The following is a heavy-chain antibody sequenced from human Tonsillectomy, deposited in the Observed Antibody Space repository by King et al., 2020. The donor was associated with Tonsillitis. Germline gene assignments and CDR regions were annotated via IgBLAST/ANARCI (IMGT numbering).Heavy chain of an antibody. J-gene: IGHJ4*02. CDR2: IRYDGNYI. V-gene: IGHV3-30*02. D-gene: IGHD3-16*02. CDR3: AKEGGGDFWGNYRVGAFDY. CDR1: GFTFSSYD. Sequence: QLVQSGGGVVQPGGSLRLSCVASGFTFSSYDSHWVRQAPGKGLEWVAFIRYDGNYIYYADSVKGRFAISRDNSKNTLYLQMNSLRIEDTAVYYCAKEGGGDFWGNYRVGAFDYWGQGTLVTVSS.